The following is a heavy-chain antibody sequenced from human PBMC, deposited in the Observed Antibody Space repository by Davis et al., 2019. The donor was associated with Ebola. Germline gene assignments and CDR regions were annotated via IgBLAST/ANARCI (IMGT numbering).Heavy chain of an antibody. CDR3: ARGKDGYLLEDAFDI. D-gene: IGHD5-24*01. Sequence: AASVKVSCKASGHTFTSYGISWVRQAPGQGLEWMGRIIPILGIANYAQKFQGRVTITADKSTSTAYMELSSLRSEDTAVYYCARGKDGYLLEDAFDIWGQGTMVTVSS. CDR1: GHTFTSYG. CDR2: IIPILGIA. V-gene: IGHV1-69*04. J-gene: IGHJ3*02.